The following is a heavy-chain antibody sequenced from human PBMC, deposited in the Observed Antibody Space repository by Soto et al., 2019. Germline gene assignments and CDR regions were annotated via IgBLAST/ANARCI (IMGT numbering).Heavy chain of an antibody. D-gene: IGHD1-26*01. CDR3: ARGPSHSGSAIMPTEALGHFDY. J-gene: IGHJ4*02. Sequence: QVQLVQSGAEVKKPGASVKVSCKASGYTFTGYYMHWVRQAPGQGLEWMGWINPNSGGTNYAQKFQGWVTMTRDTSISTAYMELSRLRSDDTAVYYCARGPSHSGSAIMPTEALGHFDYWGQGTLVTVSS. CDR1: GYTFTGYY. V-gene: IGHV1-2*04. CDR2: INPNSGGT.